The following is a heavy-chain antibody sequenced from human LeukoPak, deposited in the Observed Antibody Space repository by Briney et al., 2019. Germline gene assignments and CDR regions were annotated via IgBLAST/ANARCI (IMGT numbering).Heavy chain of an antibody. Sequence: ASATLSLTCVVSGGSIYSPNWWTWVRQPPGKGLEWIGEVSHTGRTNYHPSLQSRVTISLDESKNQFSLKLSSVTAADTAVYYCARDRRLERRGAFDIWGQGTMVTVSS. J-gene: IGHJ3*02. CDR3: ARDRRLERRGAFDI. D-gene: IGHD1-1*01. CDR1: GGSIYSPNW. V-gene: IGHV4/OR15-8*01. CDR2: VSHTGRT.